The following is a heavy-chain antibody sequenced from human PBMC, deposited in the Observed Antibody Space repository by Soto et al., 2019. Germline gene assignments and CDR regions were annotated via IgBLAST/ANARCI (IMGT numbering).Heavy chain of an antibody. V-gene: IGHV2-5*02. CDR3: IQSRCGGDCLQSYASYYYYGMDV. Sequence: QITLKESGPTLVKPTQTLTLTCTFSAFSLSTGGVGVGWIRQPPGKALEWLALIYWDDDKRYSPSLRSRLTITKDTSKHQVVLTMTSMDPVDTATYYCIQSRCGGDCLQSYASYYYYGMDVWGQGTTVTVSS. J-gene: IGHJ6*02. D-gene: IGHD2-21*02. CDR1: AFSLSTGGVG. CDR2: IYWDDDK.